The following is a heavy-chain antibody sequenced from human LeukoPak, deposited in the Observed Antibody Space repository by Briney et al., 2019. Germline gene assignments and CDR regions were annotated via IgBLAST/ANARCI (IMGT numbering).Heavy chain of an antibody. Sequence: GASVKVSCKASGYTFTSYGISWVRQAPGQGLEWMGWISAYNGNTNYAQKLQGRVTMTTDTSTSTAYMELRSLRSDDTAVYYCARDLDIVVVPAAISWCDPWGQGTLVTVSS. J-gene: IGHJ5*02. CDR1: GYTFTSYG. V-gene: IGHV1-18*01. CDR2: ISAYNGNT. CDR3: ARDLDIVVVPAAISWCDP. D-gene: IGHD2-2*01.